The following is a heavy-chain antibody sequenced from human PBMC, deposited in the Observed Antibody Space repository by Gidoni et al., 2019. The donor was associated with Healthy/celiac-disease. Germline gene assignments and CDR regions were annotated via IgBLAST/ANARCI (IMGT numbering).Heavy chain of an antibody. CDR2: INPNSGGT. J-gene: IGHJ5*02. D-gene: IGHD2-15*01. CDR3: ARAPPSIIVVVVAASLDP. CDR1: GYTFTGYY. V-gene: IGHV1-2*02. Sequence: QVQLVQSGAAVKKPGASAKVSCKASGYTFTGYYMHWVRQAPGQGLEWVGWINPNSGGTNYAQKFQGRVTMTRDTSISTAYMERGRLRSDDTAVYYCARAPPSIIVVVVAASLDPWGQGTLVTVSS.